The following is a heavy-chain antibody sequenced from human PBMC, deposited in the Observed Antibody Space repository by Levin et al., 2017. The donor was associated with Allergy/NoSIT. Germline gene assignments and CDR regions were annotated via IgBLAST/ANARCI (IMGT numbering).Heavy chain of an antibody. CDR3: AKKQGGTTGFSFDV. J-gene: IGHJ3*01. D-gene: IGHD1/OR15-1a*01. CDR1: GFTFSEYA. Sequence: PGGSLRLSCAASGFTFSEYAMTWVRQAPGKGLEWVSVITGGGSDTYYGDSVKGRFTVSRDNSKNTLYLELNGLRADDTAVYYCAKKQGGTTGFSFDVWGQGQWSLSPQ. CDR2: ITGGGSDT. V-gene: IGHV3-23*01.